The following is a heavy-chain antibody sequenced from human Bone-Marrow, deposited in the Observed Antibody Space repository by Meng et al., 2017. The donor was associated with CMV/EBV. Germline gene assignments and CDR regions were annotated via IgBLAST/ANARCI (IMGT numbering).Heavy chain of an antibody. CDR1: GYTFTNFA. J-gene: IGHJ4*02. D-gene: IGHD1-1*01. Sequence: ASVKVSCKASGYTFTNFAFNWVRQAPGQGLEWMGWISAYNGNTNYAQNHQGRVTMTTVTSTSTAYMELRSLRSDDTAVYYCARDLGATGSDYWGQGTLVTVSS. V-gene: IGHV1-18*01. CDR3: ARDLGATGSDY. CDR2: ISAYNGNT.